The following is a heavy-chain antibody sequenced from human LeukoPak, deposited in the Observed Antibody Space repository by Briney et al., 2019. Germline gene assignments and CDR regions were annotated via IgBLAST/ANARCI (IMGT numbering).Heavy chain of an antibody. D-gene: IGHD6-19*01. Sequence: GGSLRLSXAASGFTFSSYGMHWVRQAPGKGLEWVAFIRYDGSNKYYADSVKGRFTISRDNSKNTLYLQMNSLRAEDTAVYYCANAYYSSDLTAPGYWGQGTLVTVSS. CDR1: GFTFSSYG. J-gene: IGHJ4*02. CDR2: IRYDGSNK. V-gene: IGHV3-30*02. CDR3: ANAYYSSDLTAPGY.